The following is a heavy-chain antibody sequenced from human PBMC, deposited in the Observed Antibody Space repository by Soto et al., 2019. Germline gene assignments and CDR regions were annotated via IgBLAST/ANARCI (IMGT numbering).Heavy chain of an antibody. CDR3: ASNIVVVPAAWYGMDV. Sequence: SVKVSCKASGGTFSSYAISWVRQAPGQGLEWMGGIIPIFGTANYAQKFQGRVTITADESTSTAYMELSSLRSEDTAVYYCASNIVVVPAAWYGMDVWGQGTTVTVS. V-gene: IGHV1-69*13. J-gene: IGHJ6*02. CDR1: GGTFSSYA. D-gene: IGHD2-2*01. CDR2: IIPIFGTA.